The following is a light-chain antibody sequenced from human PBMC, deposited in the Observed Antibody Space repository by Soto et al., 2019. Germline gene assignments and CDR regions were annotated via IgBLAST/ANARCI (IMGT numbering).Light chain of an antibody. V-gene: IGKV1-39*01. J-gene: IGKJ1*01. CDR2: AAS. CDR1: QSISSY. CDR3: QQSYSTPWT. Sequence: DLLMTQSPSSLSASVGDRVTITCRASQSISSYLNWYQQKPGKAPKLLIYAASSLQSGDPSRFSGNGSGTDFTLTISTLQPGDFATYYCQQSYSTPWTFGQGTKVEIK.